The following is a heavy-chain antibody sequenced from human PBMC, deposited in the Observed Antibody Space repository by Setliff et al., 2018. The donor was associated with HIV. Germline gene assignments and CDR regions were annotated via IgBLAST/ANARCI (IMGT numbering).Heavy chain of an antibody. CDR3: TREILDSGYYYGELDY. V-gene: IGHV3-49*04. CDR1: GFTFGVFA. J-gene: IGHJ4*02. D-gene: IGHD3-22*01. Sequence: GGSLRLSCTASGFTFGVFAMSWVRQAPGKGLAWEGSIRSKAYGGTTEYAASVKGRFTIARDDSKSIAYLQMNSLKTEDTAVYYCTREILDSGYYYGELDYWCQGTLVTVSS. CDR2: IRSKAYGGTT.